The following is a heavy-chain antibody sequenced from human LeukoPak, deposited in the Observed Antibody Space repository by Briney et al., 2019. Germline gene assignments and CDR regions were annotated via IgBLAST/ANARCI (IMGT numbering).Heavy chain of an antibody. CDR1: GGSFSGYY. D-gene: IGHD6-19*01. V-gene: IGHV4-34*01. CDR2: INHSGST. Sequence: PSETLSLTCAVYGGSFSGYYWSWIRQPPGKGLEWIGEINHSGSTNYNPSLKSRVTISVDTSKNQFSLKLSSVTAADTAVYYCARGVAGGVFDTWGQGTMVTVSS. CDR3: ARGVAGGVFDT. J-gene: IGHJ3*02.